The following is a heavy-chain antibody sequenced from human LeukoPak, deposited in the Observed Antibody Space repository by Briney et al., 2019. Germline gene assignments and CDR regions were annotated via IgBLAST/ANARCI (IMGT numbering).Heavy chain of an antibody. D-gene: IGHD1-7*01. CDR3: ARDSFTGTTIDY. Sequence: GGSLRLFCAASGFTFSSYSMNWVRQAPGKGLEWVSSISSSSSYIYYADSVKGRFTISRDNAKNSLYLQMNSLRAEDTAVYYCARDSFTGTTIDYWGQGTLVTVSS. CDR1: GFTFSSYS. J-gene: IGHJ4*02. CDR2: ISSSSSYI. V-gene: IGHV3-21*01.